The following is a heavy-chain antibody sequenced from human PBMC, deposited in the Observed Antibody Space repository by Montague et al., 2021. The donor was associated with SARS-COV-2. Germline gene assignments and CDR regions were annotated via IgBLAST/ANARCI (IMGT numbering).Heavy chain of an antibody. CDR1: GGSISNSNYY. CDR3: ARRCAGGGYCHASH. CDR2: VYYSGNN. J-gene: IGHJ4*02. V-gene: IGHV4-39*01. Sequence: SETLSLTCTVSGGSISNSNYYWGWNRQPKGKGLEWIGSVYYSGNNNHNLSLKSRVSISVYTSKSKLSLKVMTVTAADTSVYYCARRCAGGGYCHASHWGQGTLVTVSS. D-gene: IGHD2-21*02.